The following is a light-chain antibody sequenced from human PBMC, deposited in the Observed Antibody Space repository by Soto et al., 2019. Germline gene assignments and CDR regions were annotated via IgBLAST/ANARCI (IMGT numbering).Light chain of an antibody. CDR2: RTS. CDR3: QEYSRYPYT. J-gene: IGKJ2*01. CDR1: QSISTW. Sequence: DVQMTQSPSTLSVSVGDRVTITCRASQSISTWLAWYQQKPGKPPKLLIYRTSSLKNGVPSRFSGSGSGTEFTLTITSLQPDDFATYYCQEYSRYPYTFGQGTKLEIK. V-gene: IGKV1-5*03.